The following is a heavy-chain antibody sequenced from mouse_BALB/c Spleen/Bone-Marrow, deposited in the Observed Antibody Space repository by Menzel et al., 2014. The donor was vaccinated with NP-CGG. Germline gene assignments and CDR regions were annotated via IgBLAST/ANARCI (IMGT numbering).Heavy chain of an antibody. J-gene: IGHJ2*01. Sequence: ESGPDLVKPSQSLSLTCTVTGYSITSGYGWRWIQQFPGNKLEWMGYIHYSGNTDYNPSLKSRISITRDTSKNQFFLQLNSVTTEDTATYYCVRETKVVADFDYWGQGTTLTVSS. V-gene: IGHV3-1*02. CDR3: VRETKVVADFDY. D-gene: IGHD1-1*01. CDR1: GYSITSGYG. CDR2: IHYSGNT.